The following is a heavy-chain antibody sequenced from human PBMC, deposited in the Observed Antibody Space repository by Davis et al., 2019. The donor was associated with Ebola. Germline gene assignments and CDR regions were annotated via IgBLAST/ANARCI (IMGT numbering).Heavy chain of an antibody. J-gene: IGHJ4*02. D-gene: IGHD6-13*01. CDR1: GDTLTSYA. V-gene: IGHV1-69*13. CDR2: IIPVFRTA. CDR3: ARDLGMIAAAGILDY. Sequence: AASVKVSCKAVGDTLTSYAMTWVRQAPGQGLEWMGGIIPVFRTANYAQKFQGRVTITADESTRTAYMELNGLRSEDTAVYYCARDLGMIAAAGILDYWGQGTLVTVSS.